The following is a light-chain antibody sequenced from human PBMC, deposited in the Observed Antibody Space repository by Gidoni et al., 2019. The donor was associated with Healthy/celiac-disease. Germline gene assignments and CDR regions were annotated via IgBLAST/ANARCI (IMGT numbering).Light chain of an antibody. J-gene: IGKJ4*01. CDR1: QSVSSY. Sequence: EIVLTQSPATLSLSPGERATLSCRASQSVSSYLAWYQQKPGQAPRLLIYDASNRATGIPARFSGSGSGTDFNLTISSLEPEDFAIYYGQHRRNWLTFGGGTKVEIK. CDR2: DAS. CDR3: QHRRNWLT. V-gene: IGKV3-11*01.